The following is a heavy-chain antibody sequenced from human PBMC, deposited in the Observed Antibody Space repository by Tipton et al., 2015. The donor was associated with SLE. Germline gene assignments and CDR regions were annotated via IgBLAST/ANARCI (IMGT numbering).Heavy chain of an antibody. J-gene: IGHJ6*03. V-gene: IGHV4-59*11. Sequence: TLSLTCTVSGGSISSHYWSWIRQPPGKGLEWIGYIYYSGSTNYNPSLKSRVTVSVDTSKNQFSLKLSSVTAADTAVYYCARGGLGAHSSGWYNYYYYMDVWGKGTTVTVSS. D-gene: IGHD6-19*01. CDR3: ARGGLGAHSSGWYNYYYYMDV. CDR1: GGSISSHY. CDR2: IYYSGST.